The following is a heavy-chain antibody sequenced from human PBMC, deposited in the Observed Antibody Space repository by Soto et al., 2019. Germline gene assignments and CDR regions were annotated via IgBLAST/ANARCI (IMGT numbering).Heavy chain of an antibody. D-gene: IGHD6-13*01. CDR1: GYTFTSYD. V-gene: IGHV1-8*01. Sequence: QVQLVQSGAEVKKPGASVKVSCKASGYTFTSYDIKWVRQATGQGLEWMGWMNPNSGNTGYAQKFQGRVTMTRNTSISTAYMELSSLRSEDTAVYYCARERSAAGTGWFDPWGQGTLVTVSS. J-gene: IGHJ5*02. CDR3: ARERSAAGTGWFDP. CDR2: MNPNSGNT.